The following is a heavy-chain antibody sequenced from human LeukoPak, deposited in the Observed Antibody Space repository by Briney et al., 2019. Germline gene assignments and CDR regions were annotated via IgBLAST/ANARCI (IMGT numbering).Heavy chain of an antibody. D-gene: IGHD5-18*01. J-gene: IGHJ3*02. CDR2: IYYSGST. CDR1: GGSISSFY. V-gene: IGHV4-59*08. CDR3: ARRGLGLGFSYGYGDAFDI. Sequence: SETLSLTCTVSGGSISSFYWSWIRQPPGKGLEWIGYIYYSGSTNYNPSPKSRVTISVDTSKNQFSLKLSSVTAVDTAVYYCARRGLGLGFSYGYGDAFDIWGPGTMVTVSS.